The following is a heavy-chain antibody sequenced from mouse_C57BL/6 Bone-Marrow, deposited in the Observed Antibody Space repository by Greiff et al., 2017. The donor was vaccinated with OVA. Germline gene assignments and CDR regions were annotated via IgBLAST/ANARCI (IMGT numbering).Heavy chain of an antibody. J-gene: IGHJ1*03. V-gene: IGHV5-15*01. CDR3: ARKGDYYGSSYWYFDV. D-gene: IGHD1-1*01. Sequence: DVMLVESGGGLVQPGGSLKLSCAASGFTFSDYGMAWVRQAPRKGPEWVAFISTLAYSIYYADTVTGRLTISIENAKNTLYLEMSSLRSEDTAMYYCARKGDYYGSSYWYFDVWGTGTTVTVSS. CDR2: ISTLAYSI. CDR1: GFTFSDYG.